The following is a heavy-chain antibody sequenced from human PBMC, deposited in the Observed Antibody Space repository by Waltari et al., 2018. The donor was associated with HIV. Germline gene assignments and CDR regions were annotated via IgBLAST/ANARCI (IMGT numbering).Heavy chain of an antibody. CDR2: IKSKKEGGTI. CDR3: VTDAVAVPLDTAY. V-gene: IGHV3-15*01. J-gene: IGHJ4*02. Sequence: EVHLVESGGGLVKPGGSLRVSCTVSGFTFINAWMSWVRQAPGKWLEWLGRIKSKKEGGTIDYASPVKDRFTILRDNSKHTLYLEMSSLKIEDTGIYYCVTDAVAVPLDTAYWGQGTLVTVSS. CDR1: GFTFINAW. D-gene: IGHD2-21*01.